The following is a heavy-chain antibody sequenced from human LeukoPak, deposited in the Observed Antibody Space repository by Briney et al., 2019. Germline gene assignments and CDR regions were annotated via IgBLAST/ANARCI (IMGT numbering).Heavy chain of an antibody. CDR2: IKNEGSDT. D-gene: IGHD2-15*01. V-gene: IGHV3-74*01. J-gene: IGHJ4*02. CDR1: GFTFSSYW. Sequence: GGSLRLSCAASGFTFSSYWMHWVRQAPGKGLVWVSRIKNEGSDTRYADSVKGRFTISRDNAKNTLYLQMNSLRDDDTAVYYCARGGGGTYWDYWGQGTLVTVSS. CDR3: ARGGGGTYWDY.